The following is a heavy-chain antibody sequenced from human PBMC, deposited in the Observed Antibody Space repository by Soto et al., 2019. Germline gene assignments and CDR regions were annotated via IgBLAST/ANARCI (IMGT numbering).Heavy chain of an antibody. J-gene: IGHJ4*02. CDR1: GGSISSGGYY. Sequence: PSETLSLTCTVSGGSISSGGYYCSWIRQHPGKGLEWIGYIYYSGSTYYNPSLKNRVSISVDTSKNQFSLKLSSVTAADTAVYYCALRLGDPGRLYFDYWGQGTLVTVSS. CDR2: IYYSGST. CDR3: ALRLGDPGRLYFDY. D-gene: IGHD3-16*01. V-gene: IGHV4-31*03.